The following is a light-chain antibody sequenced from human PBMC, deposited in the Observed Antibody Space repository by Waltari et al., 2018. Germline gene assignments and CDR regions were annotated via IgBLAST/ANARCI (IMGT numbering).Light chain of an antibody. CDR3: CSYAGSYTLV. Sequence: QSALTQPRPVSGSPGQSVTLSCTGTSSDVGGFNYVSWYQRHPVKAPKLMIYDVSKRPSGVPDRFSGSKSGNTASLTISGLQAEDEADYYCCSYAGSYTLVFGGGTKLSVL. CDR1: SSDVGGFNY. J-gene: IGLJ2*01. CDR2: DVS. V-gene: IGLV2-11*01.